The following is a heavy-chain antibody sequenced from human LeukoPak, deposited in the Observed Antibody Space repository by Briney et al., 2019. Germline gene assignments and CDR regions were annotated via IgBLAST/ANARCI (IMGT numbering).Heavy chain of an antibody. CDR3: AKDSSVIHYDSRNLDY. D-gene: IGHD3-22*01. Sequence: GGSLRLSCAASGFNFRSSGMHWVRQTPGKGLEWVAFIRYDGSNKYYADSVKGRFTISRDNSKNTLYLQMNSLRAEDTAVFYCAKDSSVIHYDSRNLDYWGQGTLVTVSS. CDR2: IRYDGSNK. V-gene: IGHV3-30*02. J-gene: IGHJ4*02. CDR1: GFNFRSSG.